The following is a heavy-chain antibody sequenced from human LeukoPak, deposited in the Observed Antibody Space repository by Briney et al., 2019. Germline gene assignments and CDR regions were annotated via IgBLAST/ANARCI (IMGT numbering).Heavy chain of an antibody. Sequence: PSETLSLTCTVSGYSISSGYYWGWIRQPPGKGLEWIGSIYHSGSTYYNPSLKSRGTISVDTSKNQFSLKLSSVTAAYTAVYYCARADYGDYLAYWFDPWGQGTLVTVSS. CDR1: GYSISSGYY. D-gene: IGHD4-17*01. CDR2: IYHSGST. CDR3: ARADYGDYLAYWFDP. V-gene: IGHV4-38-2*02. J-gene: IGHJ5*02.